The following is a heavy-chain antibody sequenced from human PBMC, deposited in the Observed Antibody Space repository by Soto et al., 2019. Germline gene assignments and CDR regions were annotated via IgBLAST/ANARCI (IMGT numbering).Heavy chain of an antibody. D-gene: IGHD3-10*01. CDR2: INYSGGT. CDR1: GGSISSGGYY. V-gene: IGHV4-31*03. Sequence: SETLSLTCTVSGGSISSGGYYWSWIRQHPGKGLEWIGYINYSGGTNYNSSLKSRITISRDTSKNQFSLKLSSVTAADTAVYYCARNYYNSKVYGFCGQGPLVTVTS. J-gene: IGHJ4*02. CDR3: ARNYYNSKVYGF.